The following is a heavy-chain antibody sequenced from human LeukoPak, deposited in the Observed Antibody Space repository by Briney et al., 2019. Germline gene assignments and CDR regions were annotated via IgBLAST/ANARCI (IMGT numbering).Heavy chain of an antibody. CDR3: ARDRRQYYYDSSGYYPDY. Sequence: ASVKVSCKASGYTFTSYGISWVRQAPGQGLEWMGWISAYNGNTNYAQKLQGRVTMTTDTSTSTAYMELRSLRSDDTAVYYCARDRRQYYYDSSGYYPDYWGQGTLVTVSS. CDR2: ISAYNGNT. J-gene: IGHJ4*02. CDR1: GYTFTSYG. D-gene: IGHD3-22*01. V-gene: IGHV1-18*01.